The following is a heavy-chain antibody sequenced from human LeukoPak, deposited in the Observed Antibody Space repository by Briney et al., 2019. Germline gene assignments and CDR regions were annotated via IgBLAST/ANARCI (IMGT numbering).Heavy chain of an antibody. V-gene: IGHV4-59*08. CDR1: GGTISSYY. D-gene: IGHD6-19*01. J-gene: IGHJ4*02. Sequence: SETLSLTCTVSGGTISSYYWNWIRQPPGKGLEWVGYIHYSGSTKYNPSLKSRVTISVDTSKNQFSLKLSSVTAADTAVYYCARWYSSGWAFDYWGQGTLVTVSS. CDR3: ARWYSSGWAFDY. CDR2: IHYSGST.